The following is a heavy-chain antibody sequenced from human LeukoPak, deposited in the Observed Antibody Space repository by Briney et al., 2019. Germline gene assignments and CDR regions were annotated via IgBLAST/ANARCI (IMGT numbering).Heavy chain of an antibody. D-gene: IGHD3-3*01. V-gene: IGHV4-39*01. CDR3: ARATSDYWNFNI. CDR2: ISYSGNT. CDR1: GGSISSPNCY. Sequence: PSETLSLTCAVSGGSISSPNCYWDWIRQSPEKGLEYIGTISYSGNTWSNPSLSSRVSISADTSKNQFSLKLTSVTAADTAVYYCARATSDYWNFNIWGQGIVVTVSS. J-gene: IGHJ3*02.